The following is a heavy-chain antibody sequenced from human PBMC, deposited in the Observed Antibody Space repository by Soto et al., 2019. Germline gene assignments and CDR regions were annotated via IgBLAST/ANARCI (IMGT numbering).Heavy chain of an antibody. CDR2: ISGGGGST. J-gene: IGHJ4*02. D-gene: IGHD3-10*01. CDR1: GFTFSNYG. Sequence: GGSLRLSCAASGFTFSNYGMSWVRQAPGKGLEWVSAISGGGGSTYYADSVKGRFTISRDNSKNTLYLQTISLRAEDTAVYYCTSNLVRGVPVDYWGQGTLVTVSS. V-gene: IGHV3-23*01. CDR3: TSNLVRGVPVDY.